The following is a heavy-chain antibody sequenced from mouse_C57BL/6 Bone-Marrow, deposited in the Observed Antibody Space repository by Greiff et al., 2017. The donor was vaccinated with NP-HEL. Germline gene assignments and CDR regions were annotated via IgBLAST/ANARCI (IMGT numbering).Heavy chain of an antibody. CDR2: ISDGGSYT. V-gene: IGHV5-4*01. CDR1: GFTFSSYA. J-gene: IGHJ1*03. CDR3: ARITTVVAKDWYFDV. Sequence: EVQGVESGGGLVKPGGSLKLSCAASGFTFSSYAMSWVRQTPEKRLEWVATISDGGSYTYYPDNVKGRFTISRDNAKNNLYLQMSHLKSEDTAMYYCARITTVVAKDWYFDVWGTGTTVTVSS. D-gene: IGHD1-1*01.